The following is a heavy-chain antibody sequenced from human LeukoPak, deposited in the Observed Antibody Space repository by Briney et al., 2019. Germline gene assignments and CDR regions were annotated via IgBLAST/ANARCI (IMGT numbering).Heavy chain of an antibody. J-gene: IGHJ4*02. CDR3: ARVGRDGYQFDY. V-gene: IGHV1-18*01. CDR1: GYTFTIYG. Sequence: VAAVKVSCMPSGYTFTIYGISSVRQAPGQGLEWMGWISAYNGNTNYVQKPQGRVTMTTHTSTSPAYMETRSLSSADTAVYSCARVGRDGYQFDYWGQGTLVTVSS. CDR2: ISAYNGNT. D-gene: IGHD5-24*01.